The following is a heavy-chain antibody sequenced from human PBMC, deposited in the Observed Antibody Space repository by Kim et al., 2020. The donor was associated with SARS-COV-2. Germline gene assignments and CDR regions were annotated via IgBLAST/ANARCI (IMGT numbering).Heavy chain of an antibody. D-gene: IGHD3-3*01. CDR1: GFTFSSYA. CDR2: IGASGGST. Sequence: GGSLRLSCAPSGFTFSSYAMSWVRQAPGKGLKWVSAIGASGGSTYYADSVKGRFTISRDNSKNTLSLQMNSLIAEDTAVYYCAKTKEWPYYFDYWGQGTLLTVSS. V-gene: IGHV3-23*01. CDR3: AKTKEWPYYFDY. J-gene: IGHJ4*01.